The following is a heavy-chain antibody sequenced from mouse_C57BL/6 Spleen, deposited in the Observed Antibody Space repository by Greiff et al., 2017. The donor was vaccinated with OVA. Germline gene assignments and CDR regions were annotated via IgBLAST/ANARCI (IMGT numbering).Heavy chain of an antibody. CDR3: ARRHSNYVWDV. V-gene: IGHV1-7*01. CDR1: GYTFTSYW. Sequence: QVQLKQSGAELAKPGASVKLSCKASGYTFTSYWMHWVKQRPGQGLEWIGYINPSSGYTKYNQKFKDKATLTADKSSSTAYMQLSSLTYEDSAVYYCARRHSNYVWDVWGTGTTVTVSS. J-gene: IGHJ1*03. D-gene: IGHD2-5*01. CDR2: INPSSGYT.